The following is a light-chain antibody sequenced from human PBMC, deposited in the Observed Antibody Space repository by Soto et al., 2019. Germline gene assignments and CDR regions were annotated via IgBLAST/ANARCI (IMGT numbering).Light chain of an antibody. CDR2: GAS. V-gene: IGKV3-15*01. CDR1: QSVSSN. J-gene: IGKJ1*01. Sequence: EIVLTHSPGTLSLSPGERATLSCRAGQSVSSNFLAWYQEKPGQAPRLLIYGASTRATGIPARFSGSGAGTEFTLTISSLQSEDFALYYCQQYNNWPPWTFGQGTKVDIK. CDR3: QQYNNWPPWT.